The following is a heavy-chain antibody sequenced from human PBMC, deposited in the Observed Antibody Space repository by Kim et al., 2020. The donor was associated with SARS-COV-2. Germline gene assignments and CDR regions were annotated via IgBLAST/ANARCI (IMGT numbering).Heavy chain of an antibody. CDR2: INHSGST. Sequence: SETLSLTCAVYGGSFSGYYWSWIRQPPGKGLEWIGEINHSGSTNYNPSLKSRVTISVDTSKNQFSLKLSSVTAADTAVYYCARGPEGSSDAFDIWGQGTMVTVSS. V-gene: IGHV4-34*01. CDR3: ARGPEGSSDAFDI. CDR1: GGSFSGYY. D-gene: IGHD3-10*01. J-gene: IGHJ3*02.